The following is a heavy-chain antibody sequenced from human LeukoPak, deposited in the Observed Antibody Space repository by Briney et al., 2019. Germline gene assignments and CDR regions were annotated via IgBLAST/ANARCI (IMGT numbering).Heavy chain of an antibody. V-gene: IGHV1-18*01. CDR3: ARDIRHKGFDY. Sequence: ASVKVSCKASGYTFTSYGISWVRQAPGQGLEWMGWISAYNGNTNYARKLQGRVTLTTDTSTSTAYMELRSLRSDDTAVYYCARDIRHKGFDYWGQGTPVTVSS. J-gene: IGHJ4*02. CDR1: GYTFTSYG. CDR2: ISAYNGNT.